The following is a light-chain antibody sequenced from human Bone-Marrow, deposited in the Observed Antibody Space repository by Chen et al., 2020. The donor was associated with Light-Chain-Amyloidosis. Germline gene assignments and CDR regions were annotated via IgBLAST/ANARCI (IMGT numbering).Light chain of an antibody. CDR2: EVT. V-gene: IGLV2-14*01. CDR3: SSYTSTNTLV. Sequence: QSALTQPASVSGTPGQSITISCTGTSSDVGGDNHVSWYQQDPDKAPKLMIYEVTNRPSWVPVRFSGSKSDNTASLTIAGLQTEDEADYFCSSYTSTNTLVFGSGTRVTVL. J-gene: IGLJ1*01. CDR1: SSDVGGDNH.